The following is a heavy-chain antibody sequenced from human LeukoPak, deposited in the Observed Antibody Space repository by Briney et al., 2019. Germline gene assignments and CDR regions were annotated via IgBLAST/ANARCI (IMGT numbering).Heavy chain of an antibody. CDR1: GFTFINYN. V-gene: IGHV3-21*01. D-gene: IGHD4-23*01. CDR3: ARSEVTPDY. Sequence: GGSLRLSCAASGFTFINYNMNWVRQAPGKGLEWVSSISRSSNYIYYADSVKGRFTISRDNVKNSLYLQMNSLRAEDTAVYYCARSEVTPDYWGQGTLVTVSS. CDR2: ISRSSNYI. J-gene: IGHJ4*02.